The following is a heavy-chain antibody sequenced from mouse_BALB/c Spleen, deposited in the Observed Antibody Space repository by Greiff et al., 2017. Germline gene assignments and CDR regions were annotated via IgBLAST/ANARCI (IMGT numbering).Heavy chain of an antibody. D-gene: IGHD2-2*01. J-gene: IGHJ3*01. CDR3: ARDKEDGYDGGFAY. CDR1: GFSLTGYG. CDR2: IWGDGST. Sequence: QVQLQQSGPGLVQPSQSLSITCTVSGFSLTGYGVNWVRQPPGKGLEWLGMIWGDGSTDYNSALKSRLSISKDNSKSQVFLKMNSLQTDDTARYYCARDKEDGYDGGFAYWGQGTLVTVSA. V-gene: IGHV2-6-7*01.